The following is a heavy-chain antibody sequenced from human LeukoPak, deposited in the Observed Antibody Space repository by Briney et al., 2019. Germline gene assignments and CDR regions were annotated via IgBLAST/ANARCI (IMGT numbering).Heavy chain of an antibody. V-gene: IGHV1-2*02. D-gene: IGHD6-13*01. Sequence: ASVKVSCKASGYTFTGYYMHWVRQAPGQGLEWMGCINPNSGGTNYAQKFQGRVTMTRDTSISTAYMELSRLRSDDTAVYYCARGMVLGYSSSQGDYWGQGTLVTVSS. CDR3: ARGMVLGYSSSQGDY. J-gene: IGHJ4*02. CDR2: INPNSGGT. CDR1: GYTFTGYY.